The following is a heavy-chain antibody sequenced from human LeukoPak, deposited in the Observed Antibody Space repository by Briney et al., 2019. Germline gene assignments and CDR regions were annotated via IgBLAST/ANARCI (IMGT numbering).Heavy chain of an antibody. J-gene: IGHJ6*04. CDR3: AELGITMIGGV. CDR2: IKQDGTEK. CDR1: GFTFNSYA. Sequence: GGSLRLSCAASGFTFNSYAMTWVRQAPGKGLEWVANIKQDGTEKYYVDSVKGRFTISRDNAKNSLYLQMNSLRAEDTAVYYCAELGITMIGGVWGKGTTVTISS. V-gene: IGHV3-7*01. D-gene: IGHD3-10*02.